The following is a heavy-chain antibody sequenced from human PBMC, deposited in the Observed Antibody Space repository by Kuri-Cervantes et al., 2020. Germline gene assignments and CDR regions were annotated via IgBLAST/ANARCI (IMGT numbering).Heavy chain of an antibody. CDR2: ISGSGGST. D-gene: IGHD5-12*01. J-gene: IGHJ6*02. CDR3: ARDRAEKVDPDYYYAMDV. V-gene: IGHV3-23*01. CDR1: GFTFSSYA. Sequence: GESLKISCAASGFTFSSYAMSWVRQAPGKGLEWVSAISGSGGSTYYADSVKGRFIISRDNSKNTLDLEMDSLRAEDTAVYYCARDRAEKVDPDYYYAMDVWGQGTTVTVSS.